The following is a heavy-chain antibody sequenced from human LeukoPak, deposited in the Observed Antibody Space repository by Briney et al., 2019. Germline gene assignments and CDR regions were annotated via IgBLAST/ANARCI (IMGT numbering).Heavy chain of an antibody. CDR1: GYTFTSYA. CDR3: ARDPVIVGGKLPYYSDYIDV. Sequence: SVKVSCKASGYTFTSYAISWVRQAPGQGLEWMGWIIPIIGTTNYAQKFQGRVTITADASTSTAYMELSSLRSEDTAGYYCARDPVIVGGKLPYYSDYIDVGSKGTTATVSS. CDR2: IIPIIGTT. D-gene: IGHD1-26*01. J-gene: IGHJ6*03. V-gene: IGHV1-69*13.